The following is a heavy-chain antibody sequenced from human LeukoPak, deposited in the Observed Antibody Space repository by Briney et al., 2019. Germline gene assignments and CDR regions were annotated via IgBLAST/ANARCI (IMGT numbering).Heavy chain of an antibody. V-gene: IGHV3-48*03. J-gene: IGHJ4*02. Sequence: PGRSLRLSCAASGFTFSSYEMNWVRQAPGKGLEWVSYISSSGSTIYYADSVKGRFTISRDNAKNSLYLQMNSLRAEDTAVYYCAREALYYYGSGRRYFDYWGQGTLVTVSS. D-gene: IGHD3-10*01. CDR3: AREALYYYGSGRRYFDY. CDR1: GFTFSSYE. CDR2: ISSSGSTI.